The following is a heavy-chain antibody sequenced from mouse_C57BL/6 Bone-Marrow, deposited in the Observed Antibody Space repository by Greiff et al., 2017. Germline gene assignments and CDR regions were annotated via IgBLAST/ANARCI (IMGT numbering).Heavy chain of an antibody. CDR1: GYTFTRHW. J-gene: IGHJ1*03. V-gene: IGHV1-55*01. Sequence: QVQLQQPGAELVKPGASVKMSCKASGYTFTRHWITWGKQRPGQGLGWIGDIYPGSGSHNYNEKFKSKATLPVNPSSTSAYMQLMSLTSTDSAVEYYASEDYYGSSYWYFDVWGTGTTVTVSS. CDR2: IYPGSGSH. D-gene: IGHD1-1*01. CDR3: ASEDYYGSSYWYFDV.